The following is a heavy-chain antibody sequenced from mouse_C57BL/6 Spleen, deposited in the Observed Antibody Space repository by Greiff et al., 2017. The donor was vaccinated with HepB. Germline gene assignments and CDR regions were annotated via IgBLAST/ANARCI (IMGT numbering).Heavy chain of an antibody. CDR3: AREVTGDFDY. CDR2: INPSSGYT. CDR1: GYTFTSYT. D-gene: IGHD4-1*01. J-gene: IGHJ2*01. V-gene: IGHV1-4*01. Sequence: VQLQQSGAELARPGASVKMSCKASGYTFTSYTMHWVKQRPGQGLEWIGYINPSSGYTKYNQKFKDKATLTADKSSSTAYMQLSSLTSEDSSVYDCAREVTGDFDYWGQGTTLTVSS.